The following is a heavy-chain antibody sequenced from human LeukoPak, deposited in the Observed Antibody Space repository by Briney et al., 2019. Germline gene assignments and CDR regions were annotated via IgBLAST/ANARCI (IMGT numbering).Heavy chain of an antibody. CDR1: GGSISSYH. D-gene: IGHD3-16*01. CDR3: ARAALMTTPTTDLYYFDY. J-gene: IGHJ4*02. V-gene: IGHV4-4*07. CDR2: MYTSGST. Sequence: SETLSLTCTVSGGSISSYHWSWIRQAAGKGLESIGRMYTSGSTKYNPSLKSRVTMSVDTSKNQISLKLSSVTAADTAVYYCARAALMTTPTTDLYYFDYWGQGTLVTVSS.